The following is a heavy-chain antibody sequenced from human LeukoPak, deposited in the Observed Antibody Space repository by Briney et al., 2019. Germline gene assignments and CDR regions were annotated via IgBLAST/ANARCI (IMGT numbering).Heavy chain of an antibody. CDR3: ARDLRGSPDR. V-gene: IGHV3-74*01. CDR1: GFTFTTFW. D-gene: IGHD3-16*01. CDR2: INPDGTTT. Sequence: GGSLRLSCAASGFTFTTFWMNWVRQVPGKGLVGVSLINPDGTTTTYADSVKGRFTISRDNAKNTVYLQMNSLGGEDTAAYYCARDLRGSPDRWGQGTLVTVSS. J-gene: IGHJ5*02.